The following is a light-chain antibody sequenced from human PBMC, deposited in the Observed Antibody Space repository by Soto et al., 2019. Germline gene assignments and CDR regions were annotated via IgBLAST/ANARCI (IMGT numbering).Light chain of an antibody. CDR1: NSDVGGYNY. Sequence: QSALTQPASVSGSPGQSIAISCTGTNSDVGGYNYVSWYQHHPGKAPKLMIYEVSNRPSGVSNRFSGSKSGNTASLTISGLQAEDEADYCCSSYTTSTTWVFGGGTQLTVL. V-gene: IGLV2-14*01. J-gene: IGLJ3*02. CDR3: SSYTTSTTWV. CDR2: EVS.